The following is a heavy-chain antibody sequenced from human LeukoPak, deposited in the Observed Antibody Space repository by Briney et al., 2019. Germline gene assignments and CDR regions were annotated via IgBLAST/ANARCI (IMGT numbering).Heavy chain of an antibody. CDR3: ARDKEYSSPSYDY. V-gene: IGHV3-21*01. D-gene: IGHD6-6*01. CDR2: ISSSSSYI. J-gene: IGHJ4*02. Sequence: GGFLRLSCAASGFTFSSYSMNWVRQAPGKGLEWVSSISSSSSYIYYADSVKGRFTISRDNAKNSLYLQMNSLRAEDTAVYYCARDKEYSSPSYDYWGQGTLVTVSS. CDR1: GFTFSSYS.